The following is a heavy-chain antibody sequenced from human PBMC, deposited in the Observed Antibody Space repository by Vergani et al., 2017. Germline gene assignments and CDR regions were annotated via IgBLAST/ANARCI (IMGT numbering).Heavy chain of an antibody. J-gene: IGHJ6*02. D-gene: IGHD5-18*01. CDR3: AKDELAMAAFYYYGMDV. CDR1: GFTFSNAW. CDR2: IKSKTDGGTT. Sequence: EVQLVESGGGLVKPGGSLRLSCAASGFTFSNAWMSWVRQAPGKGLEWVGRIKSKTDGGTTDYAAPVKGRFTISRDDSKNTLYLQMNSLKTEDTAVYYCAKDELAMAAFYYYGMDVWGQGTTVTVSS. V-gene: IGHV3-15*01.